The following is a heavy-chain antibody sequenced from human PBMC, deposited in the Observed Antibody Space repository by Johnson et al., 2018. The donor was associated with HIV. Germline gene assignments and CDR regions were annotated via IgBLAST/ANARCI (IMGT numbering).Heavy chain of an antibody. CDR3: ARDHTRIQLWLRGAFDI. J-gene: IGHJ3*02. V-gene: IGHV3-23*04. CDR1: GFTFSSYA. Sequence: VQLVESGGGLVQPGGSLRLSCAASGFTFSSYAMSWVRQAPGKGLEWVSAISGSGGSTYYADSVKGRFTISRDNSKNTLYLHMNSLRAEDTAVYYCARDHTRIQLWLRGAFDIWGQGTMVTVSS. D-gene: IGHD5-18*01. CDR2: ISGSGGST.